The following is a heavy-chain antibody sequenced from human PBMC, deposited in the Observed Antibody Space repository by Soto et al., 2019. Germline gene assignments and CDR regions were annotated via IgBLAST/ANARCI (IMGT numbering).Heavy chain of an antibody. CDR3: ARDAAAGLNDY. J-gene: IGHJ4*02. V-gene: IGHV1-18*01. CDR2: ISAYNGNT. CDR1: GYTFTSYG. Sequence: QVQLVQSGAEVKKPGASVKVSCKASGYTFTSYGISWVRQAPGQGLEWMGWISAYNGNTKYAQKFQGRVTMTTDTSQSTAYMEVRSLRSDDTAVYYCARDAAAGLNDYWGQGTLVTVSS. D-gene: IGHD6-13*01.